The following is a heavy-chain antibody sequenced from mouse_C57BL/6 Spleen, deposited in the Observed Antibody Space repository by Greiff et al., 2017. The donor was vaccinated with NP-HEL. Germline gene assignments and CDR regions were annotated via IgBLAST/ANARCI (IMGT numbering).Heavy chain of an antibody. J-gene: IGHJ1*03. V-gene: IGHV1-62-2*01. CDR3: ARHEEEALGYGSSPWYFDV. CDR2: FYPGSGSI. CDR1: GYTFTEYT. D-gene: IGHD1-1*01. Sequence: QVQLKQSGAELVKPGASVKLSCKASGYTFTEYTIHWVKQRSGQGLEWIGWFYPGSGSIKYNEKFKDKATLTADKSSSTVYMELSRLTSEDSAVYFCARHEEEALGYGSSPWYFDVWGTGTTVTVSS.